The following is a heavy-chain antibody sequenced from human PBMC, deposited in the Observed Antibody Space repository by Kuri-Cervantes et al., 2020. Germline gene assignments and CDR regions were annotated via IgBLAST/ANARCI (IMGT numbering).Heavy chain of an antibody. Sequence: GSLRLSCTVSGGSVSSGNYYWSWIRQPPGKGLEWIGCIYYSGSTNYNPSLKSRVTIPVDTSKNQFSLKLSSVTAADTAVYYCARNLYSSSLRLGYWGQGTLVTVSS. CDR2: IYYSGST. CDR3: ARNLYSSSLRLGY. J-gene: IGHJ4*02. D-gene: IGHD6-6*01. V-gene: IGHV4-61*01. CDR1: GGSVSSGNYY.